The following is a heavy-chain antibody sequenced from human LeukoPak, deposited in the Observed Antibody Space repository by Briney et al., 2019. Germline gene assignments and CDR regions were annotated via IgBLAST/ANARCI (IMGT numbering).Heavy chain of an antibody. V-gene: IGHV3-7*01. D-gene: IGHD6-19*01. Sequence: GESLGLSCSASGFTFNKYWMSWIRQLPGQGLEWVANVNQDGSQKYYVDSVKGRFTNSRDNARNLLYLQMNSLRDEDTAVYYCVRDVSSGWAFDYWGHGTLVTVSS. J-gene: IGHJ4*01. CDR3: VRDVSSGWAFDY. CDR2: VNQDGSQK. CDR1: GFTFNKYW.